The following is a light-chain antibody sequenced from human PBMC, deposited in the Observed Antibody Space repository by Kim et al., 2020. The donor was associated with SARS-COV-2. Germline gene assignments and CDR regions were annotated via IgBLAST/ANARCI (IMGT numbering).Light chain of an antibody. Sequence: SPGERATLACRASQSVSSSYFARYQPNPGQAPRLLIYGVSRRATGTPDRFSGSGSGTAFTLAGSRLEAEDFAMYYCHQYDDSSWTFGQGTKVDIK. CDR3: HQYDDSSWT. V-gene: IGKV3-20*01. CDR2: GVS. CDR1: QSVSSSY. J-gene: IGKJ1*01.